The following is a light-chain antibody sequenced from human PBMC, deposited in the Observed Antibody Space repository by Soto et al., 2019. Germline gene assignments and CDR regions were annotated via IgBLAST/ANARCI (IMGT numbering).Light chain of an antibody. CDR1: SSDVGTYNH. J-gene: IGLJ1*01. V-gene: IGLV2-8*01. CDR3: SSYSDSNNYV. Sequence: QSALTQPPSASGSPGQSVTISCSGTSSDVGTYNHVSWYQQYPGKAPKLMIYEVSTRPSGVPDRFSGSKSGNTASLTVSGLQAEDEAEYYCSSYSDSNNYVFGTGTKVTVL. CDR2: EVS.